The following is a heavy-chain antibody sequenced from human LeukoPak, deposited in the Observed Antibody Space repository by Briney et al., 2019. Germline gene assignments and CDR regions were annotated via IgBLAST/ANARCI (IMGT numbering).Heavy chain of an antibody. CDR1: GGTFSSYA. J-gene: IGHJ5*02. D-gene: IGHD3-3*01. CDR3: ARGQHPPGGIWSGYTPMYP. Sequence: GASVNVSCKASGGTFSSYAISWVRQAPGQGLEWMGGIIPIFGTANYAQKFQGRVTITADESTSTAYMELSSLRSEDTAVYYCARGQHPPGGIWSGYTPMYPWGQGTLVTVSS. CDR2: IIPIFGTA. V-gene: IGHV1-69*13.